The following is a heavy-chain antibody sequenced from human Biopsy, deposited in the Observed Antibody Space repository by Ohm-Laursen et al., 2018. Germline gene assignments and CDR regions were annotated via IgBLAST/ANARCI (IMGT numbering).Heavy chain of an antibody. D-gene: IGHD4-11*01. J-gene: IGHJ6*02. CDR2: IYYSVMS. V-gene: IGHV4-59*02. CDR3: ARDSGILNYGNFKYYHYYGMDV. CDR1: GDSVTKYY. Sequence: TLSLTCAVSGDSVTKYYWCWIRQPPGKGLEWIGHIYYSVMSNYNPSLQSRVSISVDTSRNQVSLTLSSVPAADTAVYYCARDSGILNYGNFKYYHYYGMDVWGQGTKVTVSS.